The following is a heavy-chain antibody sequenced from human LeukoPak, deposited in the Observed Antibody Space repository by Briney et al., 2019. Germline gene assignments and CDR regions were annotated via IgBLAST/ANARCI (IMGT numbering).Heavy chain of an antibody. CDR2: IRTKANSYAT. D-gene: IGHD5-12*01. CDR3: TRFLDIVGTTPHSGDDY. J-gene: IGHJ4*02. V-gene: IGHV3-73*01. CDR1: GFTFSGSA. Sequence: PGGSLRLSCSASGFTFSGSAVHWVRQASGKGLEWVGRIRTKANSYATVYAASVKGRFTISRDDSKNTAYLQMNSLKTEDTAVYYCTRFLDIVGTTPHSGDDYWGQGTLVTVSS.